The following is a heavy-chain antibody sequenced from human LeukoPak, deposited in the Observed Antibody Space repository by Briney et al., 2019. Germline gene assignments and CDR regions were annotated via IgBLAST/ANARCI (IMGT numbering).Heavy chain of an antibody. V-gene: IGHV3-49*03. CDR3: TRDHDILTGYSTD. J-gene: IGHJ4*02. Sequence: GGSLRLSCTASGFTFGDYAMSWFRQAPGKGLEWVGFIRSKAYGGTTEYAASVKGRFTISRDDSKSIAYLQMNSLKTEDTAVYYCTRDHDILTGYSTDWGQGTLVTVSS. CDR2: IRSKAYGGTT. D-gene: IGHD3-9*01. CDR1: GFTFGDYA.